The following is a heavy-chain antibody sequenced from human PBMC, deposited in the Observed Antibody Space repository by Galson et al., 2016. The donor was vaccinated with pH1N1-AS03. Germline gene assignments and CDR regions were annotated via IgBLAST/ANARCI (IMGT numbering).Heavy chain of an antibody. D-gene: IGHD3-10*01. CDR1: GYTFTRYY. CDR3: VAYGSGTQAYFDY. J-gene: IGHJ4*02. CDR2: IDPSGGGT. V-gene: IGHV1-46*01. Sequence: SGYTFTRYYMHWVRQAPGQGLEWMGVIDPSGGGTTYAQKFHGRVTMTRDTSTTTAYMELSSLRTEDTAIYYCVAYGSGTQAYFDYWGQGTLVTVSS.